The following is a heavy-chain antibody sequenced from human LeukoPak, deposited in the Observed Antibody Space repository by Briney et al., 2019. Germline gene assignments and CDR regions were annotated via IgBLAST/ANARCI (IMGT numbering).Heavy chain of an antibody. CDR2: ISSSSSTI. CDR1: GLTVSSYS. V-gene: IGHV3-48*02. D-gene: IGHD2-2*01. J-gene: IGHJ4*02. Sequence: GGSLRLSCVASGLTVSSYSMNWVRQAPGKGLEWVSYISSSSSTIYYADSVKGRFTISRDNAKNSLDLQMNSLRDEDTAVYYCAKGPLRGTAAAIDYWGQGTLVTVSS. CDR3: AKGPLRGTAAAIDY.